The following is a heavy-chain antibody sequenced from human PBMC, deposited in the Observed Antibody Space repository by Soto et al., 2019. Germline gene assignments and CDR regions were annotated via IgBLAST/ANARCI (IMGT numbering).Heavy chain of an antibody. CDR1: GGSISSGGYS. V-gene: IGHV4-30-2*01. J-gene: IGHJ5*02. Sequence: QLQLQESGSGLVKPSQTLSLTCAVSGGSISSGGYSWIWIRQPPGKGLEWIGYIYHSGSTYYIPSRRSRVTISVDRSKHQFSLKLRSVTAADAAVYYCASRPSGSGFDPWGQGTMVTVSS. D-gene: IGHD1-26*01. CDR3: ASRPSGSGFDP. CDR2: IYHSGST.